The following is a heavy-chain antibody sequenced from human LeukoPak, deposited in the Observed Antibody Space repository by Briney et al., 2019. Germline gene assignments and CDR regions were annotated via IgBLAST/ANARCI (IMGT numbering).Heavy chain of an antibody. V-gene: IGHV5-51*01. CDR2: IYPGDSDT. J-gene: IGHJ4*02. D-gene: IGHD2-15*01. CDR3: ARLAGYCSGGSCYPQYYFDY. CDR1: GYSFTSYW. Sequence: GESLKISCKGSGYSFTSYWIGWVRQMPGKGLEWMGIIYPGDSDTRYSPSFQGQVTIPADKSISTAYLQWSSLKASDTAMYYCARLAGYCSGGSCYPQYYFDYWGQGTLVTVSS.